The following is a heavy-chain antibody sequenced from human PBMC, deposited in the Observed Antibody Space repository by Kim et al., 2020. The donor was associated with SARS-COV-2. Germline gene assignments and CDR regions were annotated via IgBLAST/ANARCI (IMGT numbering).Heavy chain of an antibody. CDR3: ARGGIAAAGTVNWFDP. Sequence: SVKVSCKASGGTFSSYAISWVRQAPGQGLEWMGGIIPIFGTANYAQKFQGRVTITADESTSTAYMELSSLRSEDTAVYYCARGGIAAAGTVNWFDPWGQGTLVTVSS. CDR2: IIPIFGTA. CDR1: GGTFSSYA. D-gene: IGHD6-13*01. J-gene: IGHJ5*02. V-gene: IGHV1-69*13.